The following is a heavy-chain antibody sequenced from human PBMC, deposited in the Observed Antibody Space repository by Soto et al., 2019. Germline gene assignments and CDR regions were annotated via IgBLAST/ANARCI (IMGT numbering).Heavy chain of an antibody. CDR2: VSHDGRNT. Sequence: VQLVESGGGVVQPGRSLRLSCAASGFTFSDYAMHWVRQAPGKGLEWVAVVSHDGRNTHYADSVKGRFTISRDSSQNTVSLEMSSRRAEDMAVYYCAKGGRQWLVTSDFNYWGQGALVTVSS. J-gene: IGHJ4*02. CDR3: AKGGRQWLVTSDFNY. V-gene: IGHV3-30*18. CDR1: GFTFSDYA. D-gene: IGHD6-19*01.